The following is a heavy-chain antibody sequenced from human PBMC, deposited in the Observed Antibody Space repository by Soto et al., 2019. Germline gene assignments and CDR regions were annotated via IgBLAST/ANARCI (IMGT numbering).Heavy chain of an antibody. CDR2: IYYSGST. V-gene: IGHV4-31*03. Sequence: QVQLQESGPGLVKPSQTLSLTCTVSGGSISSGGYYWSWIRQHPGKGLEWIGYIYYSGSTYYNPSLKSRVTISVDTSKNQFSLKLSSVTAADTAVYYCARGPIFGVATHRGYFDYWGQGTLVTVSS. CDR3: ARGPIFGVATHRGYFDY. D-gene: IGHD3-3*01. J-gene: IGHJ4*02. CDR1: GGSISSGGYY.